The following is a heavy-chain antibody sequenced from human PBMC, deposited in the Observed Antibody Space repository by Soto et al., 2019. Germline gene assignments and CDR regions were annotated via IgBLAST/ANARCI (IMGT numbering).Heavy chain of an antibody. CDR3: ARIQSAENYYYYYGMDV. D-gene: IGHD6-25*01. CDR2: IYPGDSDT. Sequence: GESLKISCKGSGYSFTSYWSGWVRQMPGKGLEWMGIIYPGDSDTRYSPSFQGQVTISADKSISTAYLQWSSLKASDTAMYYCARIQSAENYYYYYGMDVWGQGTTVTVSS. CDR1: GYSFTSYW. V-gene: IGHV5-51*01. J-gene: IGHJ6*02.